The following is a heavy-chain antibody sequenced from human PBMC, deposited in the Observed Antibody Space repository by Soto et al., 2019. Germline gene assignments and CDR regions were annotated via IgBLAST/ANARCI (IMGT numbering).Heavy chain of an antibody. CDR3: VSWVSQHFDY. J-gene: IGHJ4*02. CDR2: ISSDGANK. CDR1: GFTFNSRSSHG. V-gene: IGHV3-23*01. Sequence: GGSLRLSCAVFGFTFNSRSSHGMSWVRQAPGKGPEWVSTISSDGANKHYAESVKGRFTISKDTPRNTVDLHMNSLGAEDTAMYFCVSWVSQHFDYWGQGILVTVSS. D-gene: IGHD2-8*01.